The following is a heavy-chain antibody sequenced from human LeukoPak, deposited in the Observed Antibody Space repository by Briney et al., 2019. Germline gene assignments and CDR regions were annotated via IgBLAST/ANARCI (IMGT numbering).Heavy chain of an antibody. CDR2: MKGDGSHI. V-gene: IGHV3-7*01. Sequence: GGSLRLSCAASGFTFGNFWMSWVRQAPGGGLQWVASMKGDGSHIYYVGSVQGRFTISRDNARNSLYLQMNSLRAEDTAVYYCARLFGGVTTYDYWGQGALVTVSS. CDR1: GFTFGNFW. J-gene: IGHJ4*02. D-gene: IGHD2-8*02. CDR3: ARLFGGVTTYDY.